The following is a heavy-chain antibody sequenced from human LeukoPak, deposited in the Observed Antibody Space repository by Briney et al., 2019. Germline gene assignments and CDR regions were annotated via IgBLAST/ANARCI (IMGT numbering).Heavy chain of an antibody. V-gene: IGHV4-34*01. D-gene: IGHD6-19*01. CDR1: GGSFSGYY. CDR2: INHSGST. Sequence: SETLSLTCAVDGGSFSGYYWSWIRQPPGKGLEWIGEINHSGSTNYNPSLKSRVTISVDTSKNQFSLKLSSVTAADTAVYYCARRYSSGWYQGWFDPWGQGTLVTVSS. CDR3: ARRYSSGWYQGWFDP. J-gene: IGHJ5*02.